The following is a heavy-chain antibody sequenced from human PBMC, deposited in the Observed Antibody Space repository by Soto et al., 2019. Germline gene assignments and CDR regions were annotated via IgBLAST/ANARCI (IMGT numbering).Heavy chain of an antibody. CDR1: GFTFSGSA. D-gene: IGHD2-2*01. V-gene: IGHV3-23*01. J-gene: IGHJ5*02. CDR2: ISTGGGST. CDR3: ARNVLRGYCSSSSCPFDP. Sequence: GGSLRLSCXASGFTFSGSAMSWVRQAPGKGLEWVSGISTGGGSTDYADSVKGRFTISRDNSKKMLYLQMSSLRAEDTAVYYCARNVLRGYCSSSSCPFDPWGQGTLVTVSS.